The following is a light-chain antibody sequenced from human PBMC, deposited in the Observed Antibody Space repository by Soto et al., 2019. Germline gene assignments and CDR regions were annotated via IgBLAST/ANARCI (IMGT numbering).Light chain of an antibody. J-gene: IGKJ5*01. CDR1: QSVGSD. CDR3: QVRTNWSIA. CDR2: DTF. Sequence: DIVLTQSPATLSLSPGERATLSCRASQSVGSDLAWYQQEPGQAPRLLIYDTFNRATGIPARFSGSGSGTDFTLTISSLEPEDFAVYYCQVRTNWSIAFGRGTRLEIK. V-gene: IGKV3-11*01.